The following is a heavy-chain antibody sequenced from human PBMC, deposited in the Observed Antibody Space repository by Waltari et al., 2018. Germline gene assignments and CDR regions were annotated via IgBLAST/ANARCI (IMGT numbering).Heavy chain of an antibody. Sequence: QVQLQESGPGLVKPSKTLSLTCTVSGGSINTYYWSWLRQPPGKGLGWIGFIYYSGNTNYSPSLRSRVTISIDTSKSQFSLKLTSVTAADTAVYYCARGRLRDFDVDYQFYYAMDVWGQGTTVAVSS. CDR3: ARGRLRDFDVDYQFYYAMDV. D-gene: IGHD3-9*01. CDR1: GGSINTYY. CDR2: IYYSGNT. J-gene: IGHJ6*02. V-gene: IGHV4-59*13.